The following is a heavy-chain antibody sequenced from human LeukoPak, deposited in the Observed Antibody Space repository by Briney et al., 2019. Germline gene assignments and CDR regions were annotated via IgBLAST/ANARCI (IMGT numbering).Heavy chain of an antibody. CDR1: GFTFSSYW. CDR3: ARGHIAVAGDAFDI. V-gene: IGHV3-7*01. D-gene: IGHD6-19*01. CDR2: IKQDGSEK. Sequence: PGGSLRLSCAASGFTFSSYWMSWVRQAPGKGLEWVANIKQDGSEKYYVDSVKGRFTISRDNAKNSLYLQMNSLRAEDTAVYYCARGHIAVAGDAFDIWGQGTMVTVSS. J-gene: IGHJ3*02.